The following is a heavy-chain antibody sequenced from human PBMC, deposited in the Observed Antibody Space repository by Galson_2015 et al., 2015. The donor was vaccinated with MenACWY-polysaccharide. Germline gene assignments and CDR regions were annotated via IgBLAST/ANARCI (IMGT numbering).Heavy chain of an antibody. CDR1: GFTFSSYG. CDR3: AKDRVPVEGDGDY. J-gene: IGHJ4*02. D-gene: IGHD5-24*01. Sequence: SLRLSCAASGFTFSSYGIHWVRQAPGLGLEWVAFIRNDGSKKYYGDSVKGRFTISRDNSKNMLYLEMNSLRVDDTAVYYCAKDRVPVEGDGDYWGQGALVTVSS. CDR2: IRNDGSKK. V-gene: IGHV3-30*02.